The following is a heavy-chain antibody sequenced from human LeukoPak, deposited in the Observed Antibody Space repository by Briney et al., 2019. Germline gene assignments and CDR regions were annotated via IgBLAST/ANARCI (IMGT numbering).Heavy chain of an antibody. Sequence: GGSLRLSCATSGFTFSTKWMSWVRQAPGKGLEWVATINQDGSDQYYVDSVKGRFTISRDNAKNSLDLQMNSLRAEDTAVYYCARVTGVWGGYRSDYWGQGTLVTVSS. V-gene: IGHV3-7*02. CDR2: INQDGSDQ. D-gene: IGHD3-16*02. CDR1: GFTFSTKW. CDR3: ARVTGVWGGYRSDY. J-gene: IGHJ4*02.